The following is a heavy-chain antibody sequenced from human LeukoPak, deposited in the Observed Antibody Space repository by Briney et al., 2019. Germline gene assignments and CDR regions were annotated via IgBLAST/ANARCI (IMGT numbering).Heavy chain of an antibody. CDR1: GDLFTTYW. CDR3: ARERWGSGDY. CDR2: IYPGDSIV. J-gene: IGHJ4*02. Sequence: GESLKISCESSGDLFTTYWIGWVRQMPGKGLEWMGIIYPGDSIVKYSPSFQGQVTISADVSISTVYLQWSSLKASDTAMYFCARERWGSGDYWGQGTLVTVSS. D-gene: IGHD2-21*01. V-gene: IGHV5-51*01.